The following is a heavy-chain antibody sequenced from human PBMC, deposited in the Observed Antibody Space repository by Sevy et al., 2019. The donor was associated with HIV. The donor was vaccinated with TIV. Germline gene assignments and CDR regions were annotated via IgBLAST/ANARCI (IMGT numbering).Heavy chain of an antibody. CDR2: FDPEDGET. J-gene: IGHJ4*02. Sequence: ASVKVSCKVSGYTLTQVSMHWVRQAPGEGLEWMGSFDPEDGETIYAQKFQGRVTMTEDTSTDTAYMELNSLRSEDKAVYFCATAKDYYDSGGCPFDYWGQGTLVTVSS. CDR3: ATAKDYYDSGGCPFDY. CDR1: GYTLTQVS. V-gene: IGHV1-24*01. D-gene: IGHD3-22*01.